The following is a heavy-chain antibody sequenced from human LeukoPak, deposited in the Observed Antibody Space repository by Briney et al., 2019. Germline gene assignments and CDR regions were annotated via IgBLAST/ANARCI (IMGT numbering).Heavy chain of an antibody. CDR3: ARGARTTCSSTSCYYYYYMDV. Sequence: ETLSLTCAVYGGSFSGYYWSWIRQAPGKGLEWVSATVGGGSPNTYHADSVKGRFTISRDNSKNTLFLQMNSLRAGDTAVYYCARGARTTCSSTSCYYYYYMDVWGKGTTVTISS. CDR2: TVGGGSPNT. V-gene: IGHV3-53*01. D-gene: IGHD2-2*01. J-gene: IGHJ6*03. CDR1: GGSFSGYY.